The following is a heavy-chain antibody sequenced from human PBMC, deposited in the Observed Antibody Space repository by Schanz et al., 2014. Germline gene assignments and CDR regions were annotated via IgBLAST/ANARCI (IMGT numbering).Heavy chain of an antibody. J-gene: IGHJ6*02. CDR3: ARVVGGAEWLLYDDYYYNLDV. V-gene: IGHV4-59*11. CDR1: GGSISSHY. CDR2: VYNNGRT. D-gene: IGHD3-3*01. Sequence: QVQLQESGPGLVKPSETLSLTCTVSGGSISSHYWSWIRQPPGKGLEWIGYVYNNGRTYYNPSLKSRVAISVDTSKNQFSLKLTSMTAADTAVYYCARVVGGAEWLLYDDYYYNLDVWGQGTTVTVSS.